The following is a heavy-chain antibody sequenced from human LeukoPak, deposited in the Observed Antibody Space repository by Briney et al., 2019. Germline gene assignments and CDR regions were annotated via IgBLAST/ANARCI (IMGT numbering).Heavy chain of an antibody. CDR1: GFTSIAYA. CDR2: ISGGGVTT. CDR3: AKGKRIAATFDY. V-gene: IGHV3-23*01. Sequence: GGSLRLSCVGSGFTSIAYALTWARQAPGKGLEWVSGISGGGVTTYYADSVKGRFTISRDNSKNTLYLQMNSLRAEDTAVYYCAKGKRIAATFDYWGQGTLVTVSS. D-gene: IGHD6-13*01. J-gene: IGHJ4*02.